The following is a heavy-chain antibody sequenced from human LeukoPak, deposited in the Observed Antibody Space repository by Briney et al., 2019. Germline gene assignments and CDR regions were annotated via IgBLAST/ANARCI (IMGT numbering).Heavy chain of an antibody. CDR1: GGSISSNSYY. CDR2: IYYSGST. D-gene: IGHD5-12*01. J-gene: IGHJ3*02. Sequence: SETLSLTCTVSGGSISSNSYYWAWIRQPPGKGLEWIGNIYYSGSTYNNPSLKSRVTISVDTSKNQFSLKLSSVTAADTAVYYCARHVETGYPYDAFEIWGQGTMVTVSS. V-gene: IGHV4-39*01. CDR3: ARHVETGYPYDAFEI.